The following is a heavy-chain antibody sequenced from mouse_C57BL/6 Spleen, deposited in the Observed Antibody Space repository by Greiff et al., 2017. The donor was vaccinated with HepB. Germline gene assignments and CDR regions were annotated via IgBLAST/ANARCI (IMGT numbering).Heavy chain of an antibody. CDR3: ARETGTREVYAMDY. J-gene: IGHJ4*01. D-gene: IGHD4-1*01. V-gene: IGHV5-4*01. Sequence: DVMLVESGGGLVKPGGSLKLSCAASGFTFSSYAMSWVRQTPEKRLEWVATISDGGSYTYYPDNVKGRFTISRDNAKNNLYLQMSHLKSEDTAMYYCARETGTREVYAMDYWGQGTSVTVSS. CDR1: GFTFSSYA. CDR2: ISDGGSYT.